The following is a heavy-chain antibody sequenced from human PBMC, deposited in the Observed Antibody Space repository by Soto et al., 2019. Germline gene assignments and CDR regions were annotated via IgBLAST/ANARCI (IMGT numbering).Heavy chain of an antibody. D-gene: IGHD3-9*01. J-gene: IGHJ6*02. CDR3: ASAYYDIWTGYGAGVGDYYGMDV. CDR2: IYYSGST. Sequence: QVQLQESGPGLVKPSETLSLTCTVSGGSVSSGSDYWSWIRQPPGKGLEWIGYIYYSGSTNYNPSRTGRVNGSVDTSKNQSSLKLSPLIAADTAVYYCASAYYDIWTGYGAGVGDYYGMDVWGQGTTVTVSS. V-gene: IGHV4-61*01. CDR1: GGSVSSGSDY.